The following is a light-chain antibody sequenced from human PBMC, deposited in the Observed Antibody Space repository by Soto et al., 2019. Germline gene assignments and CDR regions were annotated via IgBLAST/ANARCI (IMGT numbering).Light chain of an antibody. V-gene: IGLV2-14*01. J-gene: IGLJ1*01. CDR1: SSDVGGYNS. CDR3: SSYRTGGSYV. Sequence: QSVLTQPASVSGSPGLSIAISCTGTSSDVGGYNSVSWYQQHPGKAPKLVIYDVTSRPSGVSNRFSGSKSGNTASLTISGLQAEDEGDYYSSSYRTGGSYVFGTGNKVTVL. CDR2: DVT.